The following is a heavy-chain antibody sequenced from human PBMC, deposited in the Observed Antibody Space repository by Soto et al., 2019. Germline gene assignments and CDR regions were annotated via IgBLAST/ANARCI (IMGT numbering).Heavy chain of an antibody. CDR1: GFTFSSYS. CDR3: ARDQPGYSYGYGLGY. J-gene: IGHJ4*02. V-gene: IGHV3-21*01. CDR2: ISSSSSYI. D-gene: IGHD5-18*01. Sequence: EVQLVESGGALVKPGGSLRLSCAASGFTFSSYSMNWGRQAPGKGLWWVSSISSSSSYIYYADSVKGRFTISRDNVKNQLYLQRNSPRAEDTGGYYGARDQPGYSYGYGLGYWGQGTVVTVSS.